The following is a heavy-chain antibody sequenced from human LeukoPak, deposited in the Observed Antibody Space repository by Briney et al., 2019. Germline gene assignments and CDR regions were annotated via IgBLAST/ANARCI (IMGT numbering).Heavy chain of an antibody. D-gene: IGHD4-17*01. Sequence: SETLSLTCTVSGGSISSGGYYWSWIRQHPGKGLEWIGYIYYSGSTYYNPSLKSRVTISVDTSKNQFALKLSSGTAADTAVYYCARGGPITGEDYGGQGTLVTVSS. CDR1: GGSISSGGYY. CDR2: IYYSGST. J-gene: IGHJ4*02. V-gene: IGHV4-31*03. CDR3: ARGGPITGEDY.